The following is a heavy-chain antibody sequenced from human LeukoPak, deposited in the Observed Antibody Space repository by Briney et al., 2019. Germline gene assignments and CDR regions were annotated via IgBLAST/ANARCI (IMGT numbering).Heavy chain of an antibody. Sequence: PGGSLRLSCAASGFTFSSYAMSWVRQAPGKGLEWVAVISYDGSNKYYADSVKGRFTISRDNSKNTLYLQMNSLRAEDTAVYYCAKGWQWLVRVFDYWGQGTLVTVSS. D-gene: IGHD6-19*01. CDR3: AKGWQWLVRVFDY. CDR2: ISYDGSNK. CDR1: GFTFSSYA. J-gene: IGHJ4*02. V-gene: IGHV3-30*18.